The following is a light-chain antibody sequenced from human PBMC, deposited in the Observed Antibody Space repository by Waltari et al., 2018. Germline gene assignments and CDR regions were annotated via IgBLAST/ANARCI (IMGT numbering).Light chain of an antibody. J-gene: IGKJ1*01. Sequence: IVLTQSPGSLSSSPGERVTLSCRASQSVSRALAWYQQKHGQAPRLLIFGESNRATGIPDRFSGRGSETDVSLTISRLEPEDFAVYYCQHYVRLPATFGRGTKVEIK. V-gene: IGKV3-20*01. CDR3: QHYVRLPAT. CDR1: QSVSRA. CDR2: GES.